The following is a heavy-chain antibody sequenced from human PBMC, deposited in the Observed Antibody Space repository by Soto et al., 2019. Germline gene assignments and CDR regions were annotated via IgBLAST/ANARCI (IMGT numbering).Heavy chain of an antibody. CDR1: GGSFRAYY. CDR3: ARGGGNSGYYYDS. Sequence: SDTLSLTCAVYGGSFRAYYWSRIRQPPGKGLEWIGEVNHRGNTNYNSSLKSRVTISVDTSKNQFSLKLSSVTAADTAAYYCARGGGNSGYYYDSWGHGTLVNVSS. V-gene: IGHV4-34*01. J-gene: IGHJ4*01. CDR2: VNHRGNT. D-gene: IGHD3-22*01.